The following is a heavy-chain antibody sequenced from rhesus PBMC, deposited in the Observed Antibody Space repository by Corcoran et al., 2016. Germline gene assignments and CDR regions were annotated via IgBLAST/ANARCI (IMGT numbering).Heavy chain of an antibody. J-gene: IGHJ2*01. CDR3: ARANNIWTGGRYFDL. CDR1: GGSISGYFY. Sequence: QVKLQQWGEGLVKPSETLSLTCAVYGGSISGYFYWSWIRQAPGKGLEWIGNMDGQSANTDCNPFLKTRVTISKDTSKNQFSLKLSSVTTADAAVYYCARANNIWTGGRYFDLWGPGTPITISS. CDR2: MDGQSANT. V-gene: IGHV4-73*01. D-gene: IGHD3-3*01.